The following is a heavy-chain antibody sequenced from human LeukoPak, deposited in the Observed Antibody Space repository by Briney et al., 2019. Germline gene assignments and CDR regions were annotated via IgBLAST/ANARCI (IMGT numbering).Heavy chain of an antibody. CDR1: GFTFSSYN. CDR3: ARDKSAYDSSGYV. D-gene: IGHD3-22*01. V-gene: IGHV3-21*01. CDR2: ISSSGNYI. J-gene: IGHJ4*02. Sequence: GGSLRLSRAASGFTFSSYNLNWVRQAPGKGLECVSYISSSGNYIYYTDSVKGRFTISRDNAENSLYLQMNSLRAEDTAVYYCARDKSAYDSSGYVWGQGTLVTVSS.